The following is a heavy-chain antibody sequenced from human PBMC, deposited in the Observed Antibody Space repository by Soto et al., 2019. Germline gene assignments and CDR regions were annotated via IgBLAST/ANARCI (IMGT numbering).Heavy chain of an antibody. J-gene: IGHJ4*02. CDR2: ILPDGST. Sequence: GGSLRLSCAASGFTVSSNYMNWVRQAPGKGLEWVSVILPDGSTYYTDSVRDRFTISRDNSKNTVYLQMNSLRAEDTAVYFCARRALPHAFVDYWGQGTLVTVSS. D-gene: IGHD2-15*01. CDR3: ARRALPHAFVDY. V-gene: IGHV3-66*01. CDR1: GFTVSSNY.